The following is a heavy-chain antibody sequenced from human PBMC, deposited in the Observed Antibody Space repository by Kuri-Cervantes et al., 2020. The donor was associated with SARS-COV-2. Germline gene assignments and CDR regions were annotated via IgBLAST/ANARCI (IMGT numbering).Heavy chain of an antibody. CDR1: GGSISSHY. V-gene: IGHV4-59*11. Sequence: ESLKISCTVSGGSISSHYWSWIRQPPGKGLEWIGYIYYSGSTNYNPPLKSRVTISVDTSKDQFSLKLSSVTAADTAVYYCARPGGFLDVWGKGTTVTVSS. CDR2: IYYSGST. D-gene: IGHD4-23*01. CDR3: ARPGGFLDV. J-gene: IGHJ6*04.